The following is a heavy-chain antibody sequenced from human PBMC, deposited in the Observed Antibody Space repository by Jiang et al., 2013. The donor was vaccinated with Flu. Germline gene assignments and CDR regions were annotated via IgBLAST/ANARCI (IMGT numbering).Heavy chain of an antibody. CDR1: GYTLTELS. V-gene: IGHV1-24*01. Sequence: SGAEVKRPGASVTVSCKVSGYTLTELSMHWVRQAPGKGLECMGGFDPEEDEIIYAQKFQGRVTMTEDTSTDTAYMELRILRSEDTAVYYCVTRFFGSGYRYYWGQGTLVTVSS. D-gene: IGHD3-22*01. CDR2: FDPEEDEI. J-gene: IGHJ4*02. CDR3: VTRFFGSGYRYY.